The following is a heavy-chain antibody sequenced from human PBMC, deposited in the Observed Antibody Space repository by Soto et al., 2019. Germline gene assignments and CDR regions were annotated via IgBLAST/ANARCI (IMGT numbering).Heavy chain of an antibody. CDR2: INPSGGST. CDR3: ARDGRSSYNSGWYYFDY. V-gene: IGHV1-46*01. J-gene: IGHJ4*02. D-gene: IGHD6-19*01. Sequence: ASVKVSCKASGYTFTSYYMHWVRQAPGQGLEWMGIINPSGGSTSYAQKFQGRVTMTRDTSTSTVYMELSSLRSKDTAVYYCARDGRSSYNSGWYYFDYWGQGTLVTVSS. CDR1: GYTFTSYY.